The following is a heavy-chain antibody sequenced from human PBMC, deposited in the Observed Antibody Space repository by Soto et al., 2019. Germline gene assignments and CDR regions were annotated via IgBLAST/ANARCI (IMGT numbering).Heavy chain of an antibody. D-gene: IGHD1-1*01. Sequence: QVQLQESGPGLVKPSETLSLTCTVSGASISGFYWSWIRKSAGKGLEWIGRIYATGTTDYNPSLKSRVMMSVDTSKKQFSLKLRSVTAADTAVYYCVRDGTKTLRAWFDPWGQGISVTVSS. J-gene: IGHJ5*02. CDR2: IYATGTT. CDR3: VRDGTKTLRAWFDP. V-gene: IGHV4-4*07. CDR1: GASISGFY.